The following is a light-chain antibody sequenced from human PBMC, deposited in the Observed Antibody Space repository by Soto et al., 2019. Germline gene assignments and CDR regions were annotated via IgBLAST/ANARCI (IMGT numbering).Light chain of an antibody. Sequence: LTQSPSSLSASVGDRVTITCRASQGIGSYLAWYQQKPGEAPKLLIFAASTLQSGVPSRFSGSGSGTEFTLTISSMLSEDFAVYYCQQHNNWPPWTFGQGTKVDIK. CDR3: QQHNNWPPWT. V-gene: IGKV1-9*01. J-gene: IGKJ1*01. CDR2: AAS. CDR1: QGIGSY.